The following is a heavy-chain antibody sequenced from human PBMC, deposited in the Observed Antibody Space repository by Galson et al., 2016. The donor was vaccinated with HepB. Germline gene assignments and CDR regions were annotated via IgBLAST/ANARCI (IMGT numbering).Heavy chain of an antibody. CDR1: GFTLTAYD. CDR2: FSITGGTT. D-gene: IGHD2-21*01. V-gene: IGHV3-23*01. J-gene: IGHJ4*02. CDR3: ARVHCGRYSCSGIDY. Sequence: SLRLSCAASGFTLTAYDMSWVRQVPGKGLEWVSAFSITGGTTYYADSVKGRFTVSRDSSKNTLYVQMNSLRAEDTAIYYCARVHCGRYSCSGIDYWGQGTLVTVSS.